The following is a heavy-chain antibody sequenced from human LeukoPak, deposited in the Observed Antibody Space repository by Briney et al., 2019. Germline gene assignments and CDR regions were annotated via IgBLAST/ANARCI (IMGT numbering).Heavy chain of an antibody. CDR1: GITFTNYA. J-gene: IGHJ4*02. Sequence: PGGSLRLSCTASGITFTNYAMTWVRQAPGKGLDWVSIISGNGDSTIYADSVKGRFTISRDNSKNTLYLQMNSLRAEDTAVYYCASYSSGWKQLDYWGQGTLVTVSS. CDR2: ISGNGDST. V-gene: IGHV3-23*01. CDR3: ASYSSGWKQLDY. D-gene: IGHD6-19*01.